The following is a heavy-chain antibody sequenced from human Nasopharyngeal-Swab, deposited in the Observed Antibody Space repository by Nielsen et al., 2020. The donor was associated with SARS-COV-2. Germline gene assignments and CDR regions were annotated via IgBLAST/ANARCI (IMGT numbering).Heavy chain of an antibody. J-gene: IGHJ4*02. CDR2: ISWNSGSI. CDR1: GFTFDDYA. CDR3: AKDDNAAVVGPLGY. V-gene: IGHV3-9*01. D-gene: IGHD6-19*01. Sequence: GGSLRLSCAASGFTFDDYAMHWVRQAPGKGLEWVSGISWNSGSIGYADSVKGRFTISRDNAKNSLYLQMNSLRAEDTALYYCAKDDNAAVVGPLGYWGQGTLVTVSS.